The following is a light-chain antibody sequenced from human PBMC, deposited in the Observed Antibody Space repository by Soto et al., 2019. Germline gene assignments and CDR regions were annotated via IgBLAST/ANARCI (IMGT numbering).Light chain of an antibody. V-gene: IGKV3-20*01. CDR2: GSS. CDR1: QTIHNNY. J-gene: IGKJ2*01. CDR3: LQYGSSPPYT. Sequence: EVVLTQSPGTLSLSPGERATLSCRGSQTIHNNYLAWYQQRPGQAPRLLIYGSSDMATGIPDRFSGSGSGTDFTVTISRREPEDFAVYYCLQYGSSPPYTFGQGTKLEI.